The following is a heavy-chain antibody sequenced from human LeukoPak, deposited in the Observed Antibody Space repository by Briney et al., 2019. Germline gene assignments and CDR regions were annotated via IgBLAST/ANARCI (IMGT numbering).Heavy chain of an antibody. J-gene: IGHJ3*02. V-gene: IGHV4-59*08. Sequence: SETLSLTCTVSGGSISNYYWSWIRQSPGKGLEWIGYMYYSGSTNYNPSLESRVTISGDTSKNQFSLNLSSVTAADTAVYNCARSPCTSASCPRRNVFDIWGQGTMVTVSS. CDR2: MYYSGST. CDR3: ARSPCTSASCPRRNVFDI. CDR1: GGSISNYY. D-gene: IGHD2-2*01.